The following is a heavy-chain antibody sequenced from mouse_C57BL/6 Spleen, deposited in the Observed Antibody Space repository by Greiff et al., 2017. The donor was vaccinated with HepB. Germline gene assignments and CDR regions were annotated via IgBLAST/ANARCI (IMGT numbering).Heavy chain of an antibody. D-gene: IGHD2-2*01. CDR3: ARDGLRAWFAD. J-gene: IGHJ3*01. V-gene: IGHV1-19*01. Sequence: VQLQQSGPVLVKPGASVKMSCKASGYTFTDYYMNWVKQSHGKSLEWIGVINPYNGGTSYNQKFKGKATLTVDKSSSTAYMELNSLTSEDSAVYYCARDGLRAWFADWGQGTLVTVSA. CDR1: GYTFTDYY. CDR2: INPYNGGT.